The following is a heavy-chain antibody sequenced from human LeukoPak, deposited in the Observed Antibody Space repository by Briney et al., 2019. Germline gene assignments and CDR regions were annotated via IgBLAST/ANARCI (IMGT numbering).Heavy chain of an antibody. CDR1: GFTFSSYA. CDR3: AKDRSSGWYTTLDS. D-gene: IGHD6-19*01. CDR2: VSGSGGNT. Sequence: SGASLRLSCAASGFTFSSYAMSWVRQAPGKGLEWVSAVSGSGGNTPYADSVKGRFTISRDNSKNTLYLQMNSLRAEDTAVYYCAKDRSSGWYTTLDSWGQGALVTVSS. V-gene: IGHV3-23*01. J-gene: IGHJ4*02.